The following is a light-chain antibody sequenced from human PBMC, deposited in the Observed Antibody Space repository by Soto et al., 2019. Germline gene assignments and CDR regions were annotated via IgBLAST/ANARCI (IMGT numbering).Light chain of an antibody. J-gene: IGLJ2*01. CDR3: QSYDSSLSVV. CDR2: GNS. Sequence: QSVLTQPPSVSGAPGQRVTISCTGSSSNIGAGYDVHWYQQLPGTAPKLLIYGNSNRPSGVPDRFSGYKSGTSASLAITGLQAEDEADYYCQSYDSSLSVVFGGWTKLTVL. CDR1: SSNIGAGYD. V-gene: IGLV1-40*01.